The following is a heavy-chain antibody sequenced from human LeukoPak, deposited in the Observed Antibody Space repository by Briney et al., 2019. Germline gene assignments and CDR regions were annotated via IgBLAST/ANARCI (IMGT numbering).Heavy chain of an antibody. CDR2: IYYSGTT. CDR1: GGSISSSSYY. J-gene: IGHJ6*03. CDR3: ARQVSDYFYYYIDV. Sequence: PSETLSLICSVSGGSISSSSYYWNWIPQPPGTGLERVGSIYYSGTTYYNSSLKSRVTISEDTSKNRFSLMLTSVTAADTAVYYCARQVSDYFYYYIDVWGEGTTVIVSS. V-gene: IGHV4-39*01.